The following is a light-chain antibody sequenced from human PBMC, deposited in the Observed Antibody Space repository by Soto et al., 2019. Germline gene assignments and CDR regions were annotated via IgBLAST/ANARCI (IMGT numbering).Light chain of an antibody. CDR1: QSVTSNK. Sequence: ENVLTQSPVTLSLSPGERATLSCRASQSVTSNKVAWFQQKPGQAPRLLIRAASSRATGIPDRFSGSVSATDFTLTISILEPEDFAVYYCQQYGSPPPYTFGQGTKLEIK. CDR2: AAS. J-gene: IGKJ2*01. V-gene: IGKV3-20*01. CDR3: QQYGSPPPYT.